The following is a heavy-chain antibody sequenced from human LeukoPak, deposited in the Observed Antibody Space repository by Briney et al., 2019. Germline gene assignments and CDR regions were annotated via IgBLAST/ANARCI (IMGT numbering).Heavy chain of an antibody. CDR2: INHSGST. J-gene: IGHJ4*02. CDR1: GGSFSGYY. Sequence: SETLSLTCAVYGGSFSGYYWSWIRQPPGKGLEWIGEINHSGSTNYNPSLKSRVTISVDTSKNQFSLKLSSVTAADTAVYYCARRGPYRGYDTSLDYWGQGTLVTVSS. V-gene: IGHV4-34*01. CDR3: ARRGPYRGYDTSLDY. D-gene: IGHD5-12*01.